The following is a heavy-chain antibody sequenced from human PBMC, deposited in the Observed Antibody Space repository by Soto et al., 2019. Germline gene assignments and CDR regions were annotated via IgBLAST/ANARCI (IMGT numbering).Heavy chain of an antibody. Sequence: QINLIESGPPLVKPTQTLTLTCTFSGFSLSTSGAAVGWVRQPPGRALEWLALIYWDGDKRDNASLGNRLTITKDTSMNQVVLTLTNVDPADTATYYCAHRATMTIFGLIIDNGIWFDPWGQGTRVIVSS. V-gene: IGHV2-5*02. CDR3: AHRATMTIFGLIIDNGIWFDP. D-gene: IGHD3-3*01. CDR1: GFSLSTSGAA. CDR2: IYWDGDK. J-gene: IGHJ5*02.